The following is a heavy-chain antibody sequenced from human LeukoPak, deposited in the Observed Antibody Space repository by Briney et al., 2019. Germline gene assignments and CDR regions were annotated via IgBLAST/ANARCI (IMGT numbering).Heavy chain of an antibody. CDR1: GFTLSSYA. V-gene: IGHV3-23*01. Sequence: GESLRLSCAASGFTLSSYAMSWVRQAQGKGLEWVSSISDSGNTYHADSVKGRFTISRDSSKNTLFLQMNRLRPEDAAVYYCAKAPVTTCRGAYCYPFDYWGQGTLVTVSS. J-gene: IGHJ4*02. CDR2: ISDSGNT. CDR3: AKAPVTTCRGAYCYPFDY. D-gene: IGHD2-21*01.